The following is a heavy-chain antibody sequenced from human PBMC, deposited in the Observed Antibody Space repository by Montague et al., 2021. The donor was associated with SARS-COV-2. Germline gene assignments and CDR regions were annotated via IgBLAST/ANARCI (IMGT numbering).Heavy chain of an antibody. V-gene: IGHV4-39*07. J-gene: IGHJ4*02. Sequence: SETLSLTCTVSGGSISSSSYYCGWLRQPPGKGLGWIGTIYYSGSTYYNPSLKRRVTISVDTSKNQFSLKLSSVTAADTAVYYCARGWFSPMLVVVIRGPFDYWGQGALVTVSS. CDR2: IYYSGST. CDR1: GGSISSSSYY. D-gene: IGHD3-22*01. CDR3: ARGWFSPMLVVVIRGPFDY.